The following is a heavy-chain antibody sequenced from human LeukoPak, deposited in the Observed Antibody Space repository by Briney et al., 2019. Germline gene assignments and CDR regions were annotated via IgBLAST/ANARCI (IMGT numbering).Heavy chain of an antibody. CDR1: GGSINSSNW. Sequence: SETLSLTCAVSGGSINSSNWWNWVRQPPGEGLEWIGEIYHSGSTNYNPSLKSRVIISVDKSKNQFSLKLYSVTAADMAVYYCAKVGGSYDLGTWGQGTMVTVSS. CDR3: AKVGGSYDLGT. V-gene: IGHV4-4*02. J-gene: IGHJ3*02. CDR2: IYHSGST. D-gene: IGHD3-10*01.